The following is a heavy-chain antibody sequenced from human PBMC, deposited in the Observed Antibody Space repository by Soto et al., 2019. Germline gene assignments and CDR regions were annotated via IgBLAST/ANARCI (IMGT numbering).Heavy chain of an antibody. V-gene: IGHV3-48*02. CDR2: ITSSGDSI. J-gene: IGHJ4*02. CDR3: ARLPKGSRVTS. D-gene: IGHD4-17*01. CDR1: GFRFSDHS. Sequence: EVQLLESGGGLIHPGGSLRLSCVASGFRFSDHSMNWVRQAPGKGLEWVSYITSSGDSIYYADSVKGRFTVSRDNAKNSLFLQMNRLRDEDTALYYCARLPKGSRVTSWGQGTLVTVSS.